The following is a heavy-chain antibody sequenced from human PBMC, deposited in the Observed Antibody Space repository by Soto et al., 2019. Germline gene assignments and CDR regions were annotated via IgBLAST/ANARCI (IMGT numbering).Heavy chain of an antibody. J-gene: IGHJ4*02. CDR3: ASGKSRGYSGYDTEIDY. Sequence: ASVKVSCKASGGTFSSYAISWVRQAPGQGLEWMGGIIPIFGTANYAQKFQGRVTITADESTSTAYMELSSLRSEDTAVYYCASGKSRGYSGYDTEIDYWGQGTLVTVSS. CDR2: IIPIFGTA. V-gene: IGHV1-69*13. D-gene: IGHD5-12*01. CDR1: GGTFSSYA.